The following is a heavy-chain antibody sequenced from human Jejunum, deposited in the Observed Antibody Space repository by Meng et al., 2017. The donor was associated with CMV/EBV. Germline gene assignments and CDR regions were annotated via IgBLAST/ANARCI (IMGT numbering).Heavy chain of an antibody. CDR2: ISHSGIT. Sequence: QVQLQESGPGLVKPSQTLSLTCTVSGDSISSGDHYWSWLRQPPGKGLEWIGFISHSGITYYNPSLESRITISVDTSKNQFSLRLNSVTAADTAVYYCARLSTVYWKLHLWGPGTLGTVS. CDR3: ARLSTVYWKLHL. V-gene: IGHV4-30-4*08. CDR1: GDSISSGDHY. J-gene: IGHJ2*01.